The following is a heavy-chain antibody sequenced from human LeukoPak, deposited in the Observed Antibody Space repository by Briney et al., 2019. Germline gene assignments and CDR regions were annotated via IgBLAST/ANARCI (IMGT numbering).Heavy chain of an antibody. CDR1: GFTVGSNY. CDR3: ARLSANSSAYFFDY. D-gene: IGHD3-22*01. V-gene: IGHV3-66*04. CDR2: IYRGGST. Sequence: GGSLRLSCAAAGFTVGSNYMSWVRQAPGRGLEWVSIIYRGGSTNYADSVKGRFTISRDTSKNTLYLQMNSLRAEDTAVYYCARLSANSSAYFFDYWGQGTLVSVSS. J-gene: IGHJ4*02.